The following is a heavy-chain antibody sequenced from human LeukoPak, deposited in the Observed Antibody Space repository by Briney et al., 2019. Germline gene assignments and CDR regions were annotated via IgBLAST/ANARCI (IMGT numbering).Heavy chain of an antibody. J-gene: IGHJ4*02. CDR2: MNTDSTNT. V-gene: IGHV1-8*03. Sequence: ASVKVSCKASGYSFSSYDINWVRQATGQGLEWMGWMNTDSTNTGNAQRFQGRVTITRNTSISTAYMELSSLRSEDTAVYYCARSSSGYYDFDYWGQGTLVTVSS. CDR3: ARSSSGYYDFDY. CDR1: GYSFSSYD. D-gene: IGHD3-22*01.